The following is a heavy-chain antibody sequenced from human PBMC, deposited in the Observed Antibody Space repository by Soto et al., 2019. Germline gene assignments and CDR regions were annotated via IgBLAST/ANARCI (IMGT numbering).Heavy chain of an antibody. Sequence: QVQLVQSGAAVKKPGASVKVSCKASGYTFTSYGISWVRQAPGQGLEWMGWISAYNGNTNYAQKLQGRVTMTTDTSTSTPYMELRSLRSDDTAVYYCAREGGSGYDMDYYYYGMDVWGQGTTVTVSS. D-gene: IGHD5-12*01. J-gene: IGHJ6*02. CDR1: GYTFTSYG. CDR2: ISAYNGNT. V-gene: IGHV1-18*01. CDR3: AREGGSGYDMDYYYYGMDV.